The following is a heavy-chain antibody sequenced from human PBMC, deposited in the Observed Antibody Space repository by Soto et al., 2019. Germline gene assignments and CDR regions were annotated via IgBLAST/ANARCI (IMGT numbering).Heavy chain of an antibody. Sequence: SETLSLTCTVSGGSISSSSYYWGWIRQPPGKGLEWIGSIYYSGSTYYNPSLKSRVTISVDTSKNQFSLKLSSVTAADTAVYYCARHHSDILTGYYCDYWGQGTLVTVSS. J-gene: IGHJ4*02. CDR1: GGSISSSSYY. CDR2: IYYSGST. CDR3: ARHHSDILTGYYCDY. V-gene: IGHV4-39*01. D-gene: IGHD3-9*01.